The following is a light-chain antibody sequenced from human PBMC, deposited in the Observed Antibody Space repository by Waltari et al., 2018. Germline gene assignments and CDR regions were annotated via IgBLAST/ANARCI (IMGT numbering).Light chain of an antibody. CDR3: QQYNNSPFT. V-gene: IGKV1-5*01. CDR2: DAS. J-gene: IGKJ3*01. CDR1: QSFGGS. Sequence: DIQMTQSPSTLSASVGDRVTITCRPSQSFGGSLARFQQKPGKAPKLLIYDASTLEPGVPSRFSGSGSGTEFTLTVSSLQPDDFATYYCQQYNNSPFTFGPGTTV.